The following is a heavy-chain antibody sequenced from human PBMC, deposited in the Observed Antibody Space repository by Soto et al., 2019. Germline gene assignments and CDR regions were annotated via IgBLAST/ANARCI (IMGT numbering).Heavy chain of an antibody. CDR2: ISGSGGST. Sequence: GGSLRLSCAASGFTFSSYAMSWVRQAPGKGLEWVSVISGSGGSTYYADSVKGRFTISRENSKNTLYLQIISLRAEGTAVYCCAKHLTSTGTTGLGDYYYYGMDVWGQGTTVTVSS. J-gene: IGHJ6*02. V-gene: IGHV3-23*01. D-gene: IGHD1-7*01. CDR3: AKHLTSTGTTGLGDYYYYGMDV. CDR1: GFTFSSYA.